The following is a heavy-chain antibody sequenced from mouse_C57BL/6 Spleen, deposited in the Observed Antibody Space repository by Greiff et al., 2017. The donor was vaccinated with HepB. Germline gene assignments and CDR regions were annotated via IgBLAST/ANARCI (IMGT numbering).Heavy chain of an antibody. J-gene: IGHJ2*01. CDR2: ISSGSSTI. CDR3: ARSIYYYGSSLFDY. V-gene: IGHV5-17*01. D-gene: IGHD1-1*01. Sequence: EVQLVESGGGLVKPGGSLKLSCAASGFTFSDYGMHWVRQAPEKGLEWVAYISSGSSTIYYADTVKGRFTISRDNAKNTLFLQMTSLRSEDTAMYYCARSIYYYGSSLFDYWGQGTTLTVSS. CDR1: GFTFSDYG.